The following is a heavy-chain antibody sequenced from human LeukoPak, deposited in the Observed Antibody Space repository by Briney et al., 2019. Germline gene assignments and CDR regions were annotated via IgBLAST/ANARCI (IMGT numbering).Heavy chain of an antibody. V-gene: IGHV3-21*01. Sequence: GGSLRLSCAASGFTFSTYSMNWVRQAPGKGLEWVSFIIISGTYIYCGESMKGRFTISRDNAKNSLYLQMNGLRAEDTAVYYCARGRSITLLRGVAMSDGFDIWGQGTMVAVSS. CDR1: GFTFSTYS. D-gene: IGHD3-10*01. J-gene: IGHJ3*02. CDR2: IIISGTYI. CDR3: ARGRSITLLRGVAMSDGFDI.